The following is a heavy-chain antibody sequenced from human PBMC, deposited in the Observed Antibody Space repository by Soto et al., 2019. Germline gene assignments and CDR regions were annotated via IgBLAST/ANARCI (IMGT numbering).Heavy chain of an antibody. CDR1: GGSISSYY. CDR2: IYYSGST. J-gene: IGHJ4*02. Sequence: TLSLTCTVSGGSISSYYWSWIRQPPGKGLEWIGYIYYSGSTNYNPSLKSRVTISVDTSKNQFSLKLSSVTAADTAVYYCATMITFGGVIALFDYWGQGTLVTVSS. V-gene: IGHV4-59*12. D-gene: IGHD3-16*02. CDR3: ATMITFGGVIALFDY.